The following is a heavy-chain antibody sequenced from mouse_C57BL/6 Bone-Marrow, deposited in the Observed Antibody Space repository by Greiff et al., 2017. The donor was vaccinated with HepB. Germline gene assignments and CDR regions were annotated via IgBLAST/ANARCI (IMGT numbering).Heavy chain of an antibody. J-gene: IGHJ2*01. CDR1: GFSLTSYG. CDR3: ARNEVYGYDGYYFDY. V-gene: IGHV2-2*01. Sequence: VQRVESGPGLVQPSQSLSITCTVSGFSLTSYGVHWVRQSPGKGLEWLGVIWSGGSTDYNAAFISSLSISKDNSKSQVFFKMNSLQADDTAIYYWARNEVYGYDGYYFDYWGQGTTLTVSS. D-gene: IGHD2-2*01. CDR2: IWSGGST.